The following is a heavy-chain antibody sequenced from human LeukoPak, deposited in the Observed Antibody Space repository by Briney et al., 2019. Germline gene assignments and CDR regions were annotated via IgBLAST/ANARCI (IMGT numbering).Heavy chain of an antibody. Sequence: GGSLRLSCAVSGINFRGYWMAWVRQAPGKGLEWISYIGIDSGNTKYADSVRGRFTISADKAKNSLYLQMNSLRVEDTAVYYCARDHNYAFDNWGQGTLVSVAS. CDR1: GINFRGYW. D-gene: IGHD1-1*01. J-gene: IGHJ4*02. CDR3: ARDHNYAFDN. CDR2: IGIDSGNT. V-gene: IGHV3-48*01.